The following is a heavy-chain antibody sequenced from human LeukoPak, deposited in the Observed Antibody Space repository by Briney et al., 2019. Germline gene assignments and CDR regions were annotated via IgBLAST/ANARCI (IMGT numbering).Heavy chain of an antibody. CDR2: IYYSGST. CDR3: ARVPDIVVVPAAIGGAFDI. CDR1: GGSISSYY. V-gene: IGHV4-59*01. Sequence: SETLSLTCTVSGGSISSYYWSWIRQPPGKGLEWIGYIYYSGSTNYNPSLKSRVTIPVDTSKNQFSLKLSSVTAADTAVYYCARVPDIVVVPAAIGGAFDIWGQGTMVTVSS. D-gene: IGHD2-2*01. J-gene: IGHJ3*02.